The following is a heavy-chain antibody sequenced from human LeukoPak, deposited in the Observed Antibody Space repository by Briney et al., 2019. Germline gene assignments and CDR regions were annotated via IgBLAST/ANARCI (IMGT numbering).Heavy chain of an antibody. V-gene: IGHV3-21*01. Sequence: GGSLRLSCAASGFRFSTYSMTWVRQAPGKGLEWVSSIRGGGEDTYYADSVKGRFTISRDNAKNSLYLQMNSLRAEDTAVYYCAREVRAAAVFDPWGQGTLVTVSS. J-gene: IGHJ5*02. CDR2: IRGGGEDT. D-gene: IGHD6-13*01. CDR3: AREVRAAAVFDP. CDR1: GFRFSTYS.